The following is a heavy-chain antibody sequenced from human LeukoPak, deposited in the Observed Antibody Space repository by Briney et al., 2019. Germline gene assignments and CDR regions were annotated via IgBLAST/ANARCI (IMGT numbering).Heavy chain of an antibody. CDR2: IYYSGST. J-gene: IGHJ4*02. Sequence: SETLSLSCTVSGGSISSSSYYWGWIRQPPGKGLEWIGSIYYSGSTYYNPSLKSRVTISVDTSKNQFSLKLSSVTAADTAVYYCARLLRQWELRYFDYRGQGTLVTVSS. CDR1: GGSISSSSYY. CDR3: ARLLRQWELRYFDY. D-gene: IGHD1-26*01. V-gene: IGHV4-39*01.